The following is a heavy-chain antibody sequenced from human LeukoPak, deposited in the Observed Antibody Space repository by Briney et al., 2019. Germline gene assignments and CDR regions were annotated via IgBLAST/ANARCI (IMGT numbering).Heavy chain of an antibody. D-gene: IGHD3-16*01. CDR2: ISYLSSHV. V-gene: IGHV3-21*01. CDR1: GFTFSDYD. J-gene: IGHJ4*02. Sequence: GGSLRLSCSASGFTFSDYDMNWVRQAPGKGLEWVSSISYLSSHVYYGDSVKGRFSISRDNAKNSLYLQMNSLGAEDTAIYYCGRAFPPLRTSSAGDLWGQGILVTVSP. CDR3: GRAFPPLRTSSAGDL.